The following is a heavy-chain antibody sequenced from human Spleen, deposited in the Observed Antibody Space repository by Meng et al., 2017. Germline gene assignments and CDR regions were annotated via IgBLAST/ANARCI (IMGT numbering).Heavy chain of an antibody. CDR2: IYYSGST. J-gene: IGHJ4*01. D-gene: IGHD3-22*01. CDR1: GGCISSGGHS. CDR3: ARVDSSGYFLDY. V-gene: IGHV4-31*02. Sequence: QVQLQESGPALVKPSHNLSLTCTVSGGCISSGGHSWSWIRQHPGKGLEWIAYIYYSGSTYYNPSLKSRVILSVDTSKNQFSLKLSSVTAADTAVYYCARVDSSGYFLDYWGQGTLVTVSS.